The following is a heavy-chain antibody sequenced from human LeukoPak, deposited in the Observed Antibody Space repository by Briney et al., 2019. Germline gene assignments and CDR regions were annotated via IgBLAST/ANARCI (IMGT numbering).Heavy chain of an antibody. Sequence: GESLKISCKGSGYSFTRYWIGWVRQMPGKGLEWVRIIYPGDSDTRYSPSFQGQVTIPADKSISTAYLQWSSLKASDTAMYYCASSGTAFPRGDYYGMDVWGQGTTVTVSS. CDR1: GYSFTRYW. CDR2: IYPGDSDT. V-gene: IGHV5-51*01. D-gene: IGHD3-10*01. J-gene: IGHJ6*02. CDR3: ASSGTAFPRGDYYGMDV.